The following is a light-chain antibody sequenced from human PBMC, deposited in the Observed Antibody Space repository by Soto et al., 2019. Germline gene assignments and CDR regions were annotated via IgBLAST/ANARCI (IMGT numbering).Light chain of an antibody. CDR3: ASWDDSLNGLL. CDR2: DNN. Sequence: QSVLTQPPSASGTPGQRVTISCSGSSSNIGINAVNWYQQLPGTAPKLLMYDNNQRPSGVPDRVSGSKSGTSASLAISGLQSEDEADHYCASWDDSLNGLLFGTGTKVTVL. CDR1: SSNIGINA. V-gene: IGLV1-44*01. J-gene: IGLJ1*01.